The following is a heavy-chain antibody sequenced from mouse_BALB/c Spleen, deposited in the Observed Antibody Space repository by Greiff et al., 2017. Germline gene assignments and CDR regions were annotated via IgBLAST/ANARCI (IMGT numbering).Heavy chain of an antibody. J-gene: IGHJ4*01. Sequence: VQLQQSGAELVRPGSSVKISCKASGYAFSSYWMNWVKQRPGQGLEWIGQIYPGDGDTNYNGKFKGKATLTADKSSSTAYMQLSSLTSEDSAVYFCARNLLLLDYAMDYWGQGTSVTVSS. CDR2: IYPGDGDT. CDR3: ARNLLLLDYAMDY. D-gene: IGHD1-1*01. V-gene: IGHV1-80*01. CDR1: GYAFSSYW.